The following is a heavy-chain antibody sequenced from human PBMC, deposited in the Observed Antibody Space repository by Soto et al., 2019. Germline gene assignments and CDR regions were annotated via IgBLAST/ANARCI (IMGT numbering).Heavy chain of an antibody. V-gene: IGHV5-51*01. Sequence: VESLKISCKGSENSFTNYWISCFLQMPVKGLEWMGIIYPGDSNTRYSPSFQGQVTISADKSISTAYLQWSSLKASDTAMYYCATLEATTNYFYFGMDVWGQGTTVTVSS. CDR2: IYPGDSNT. J-gene: IGHJ6*02. CDR1: ENSFTNYW. CDR3: ATLEATTNYFYFGMDV. D-gene: IGHD1-1*01.